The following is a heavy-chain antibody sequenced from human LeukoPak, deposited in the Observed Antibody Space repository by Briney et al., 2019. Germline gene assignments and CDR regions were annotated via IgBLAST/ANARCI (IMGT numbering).Heavy chain of an antibody. CDR2: IIPIFGTA. D-gene: IGHD3-10*01. V-gene: IGHV1-69*13. Sequence: SVKVSCKASGYTFTSYGISWVRQAPGQGLEWMGGIIPIFGTANYAQKFQGRVTLTADESTTTAYMELSSLRSEDTAVYYCARGAGKYIDSSLDYWGQGTLVTVSS. CDR1: GYTFTSYG. J-gene: IGHJ4*02. CDR3: ARGAGKYIDSSLDY.